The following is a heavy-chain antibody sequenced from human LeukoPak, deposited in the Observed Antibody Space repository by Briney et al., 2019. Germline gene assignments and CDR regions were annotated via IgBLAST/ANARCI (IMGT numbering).Heavy chain of an antibody. D-gene: IGHD6-13*01. CDR3: ARKSILTAGRKPYDY. Sequence: SETLSLPCAVFGGSFSGYYWSWIRQSPGKGLEWIGEIDHSGRTSSNAYLKSRVIIAIDMSKNQFSLRLTSVTAADTAVYYCARKSILTAGRKPYDYWDQGAQVTVSP. J-gene: IGHJ4*02. CDR1: GGSFSGYY. CDR2: IDHSGRT. V-gene: IGHV4-34*01.